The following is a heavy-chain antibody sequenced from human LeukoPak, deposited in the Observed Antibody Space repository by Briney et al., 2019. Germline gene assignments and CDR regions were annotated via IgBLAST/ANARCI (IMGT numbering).Heavy chain of an antibody. Sequence: SETLSLTCAVYGGSFSAFHWNWIRQSPAKGLEWPGEMKQSGTPRCNPSLQSRVTISVDKSKNQFSLNVRSVTAADTAVYYCASRPFLYGFRTYFDNWAQGTLVTVSS. V-gene: IGHV4-34*01. CDR3: ASRPFLYGFRTYFDN. J-gene: IGHJ4*02. CDR1: GGSFSAFH. D-gene: IGHD3-10*01. CDR2: MKQSGTP.